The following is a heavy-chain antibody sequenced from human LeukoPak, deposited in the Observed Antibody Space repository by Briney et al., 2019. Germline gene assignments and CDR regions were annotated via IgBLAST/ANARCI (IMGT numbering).Heavy chain of an antibody. J-gene: IGHJ4*02. CDR2: IYYSGST. CDR3: ARDSYYYDSSGYPHFDY. D-gene: IGHD3-22*01. CDR1: GGSISSGGYS. V-gene: IGHV4-31*03. Sequence: PSETLSLTCTVSGGSISSGGYSWSWIRQHPGKGLEWIGYIYYSGSTYYNPSLKSRVTISVDTSKNQFSLKLSSVTAADTAVYYCARDSYYYDSSGYPHFDYWGQGTLVTVSS.